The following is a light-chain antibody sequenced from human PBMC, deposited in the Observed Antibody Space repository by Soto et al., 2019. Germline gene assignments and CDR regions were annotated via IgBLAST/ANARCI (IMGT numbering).Light chain of an antibody. CDR1: SSDVGGYNY. Sequence: QSALTQPASVSGSPGQSITISCTGTSSDVGGYNYVSWYQQHPGKAPKLMIYEVSDRPSGVSNRFSGSKSGNTASLTISGLQPEDEADYYCSSYTSNSALVVFGGGTKVPS. CDR3: SSYTSNSALVV. J-gene: IGLJ2*01. CDR2: EVS. V-gene: IGLV2-14*01.